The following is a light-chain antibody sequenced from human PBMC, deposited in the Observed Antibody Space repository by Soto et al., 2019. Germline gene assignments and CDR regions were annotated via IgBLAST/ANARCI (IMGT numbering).Light chain of an antibody. Sequence: QSVLTQPPSVSGAPGQRVTISCTGSSSNIGAGYDVHWYQQLPGTAPKRLIYGNSNRPSGVPDRFSGSKSGTSASLAITGLQAEDEADDYCQSYDSSLSGRGVVFGGGTKLTVL. V-gene: IGLV1-40*01. J-gene: IGLJ2*01. CDR1: SSNIGAGYD. CDR2: GNS. CDR3: QSYDSSLSGRGVV.